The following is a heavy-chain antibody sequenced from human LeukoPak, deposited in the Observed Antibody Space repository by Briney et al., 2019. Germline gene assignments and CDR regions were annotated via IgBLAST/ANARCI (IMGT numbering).Heavy chain of an antibody. J-gene: IGHJ5*02. Sequence: GGSLRLSCAASGFTFDDYAMHWVRQAPGKGLEWVSGISWNSGSIGYADSVKGRFTISRDNAKNSLYLQMNSLRAEDTALYYCAKFSCGGDCYSWFDPWGQGTLVTVSS. V-gene: IGHV3-9*01. D-gene: IGHD2-21*02. CDR1: GFTFDDYA. CDR3: AKFSCGGDCYSWFDP. CDR2: ISWNSGSI.